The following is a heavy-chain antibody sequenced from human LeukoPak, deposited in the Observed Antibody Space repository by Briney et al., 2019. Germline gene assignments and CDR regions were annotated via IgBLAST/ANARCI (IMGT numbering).Heavy chain of an antibody. CDR3: ARVRHDSSGYYLFDY. J-gene: IGHJ4*02. D-gene: IGHD3-22*01. CDR1: GGPISGSSYY. CDR2: IYYSGTT. V-gene: IGHV4-39*01. Sequence: SETLSLTCTVSGGPISGSSYYWGWVRQPPGKGLEWIGSIYYSGTTYYNPSLKGRVTISVDTSKNEFSLKLSSVTAADTAVYYCARVRHDSSGYYLFDYWGQGTLVTVSS.